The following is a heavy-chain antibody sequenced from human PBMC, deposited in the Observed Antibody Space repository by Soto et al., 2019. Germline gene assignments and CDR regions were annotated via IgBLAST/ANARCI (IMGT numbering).Heavy chain of an antibody. V-gene: IGHV3-30-3*01. CDR1: GFTFSSYA. CDR2: ISYDGSNK. CDR3: ARDGLLGYFDY. D-gene: IGHD3-16*01. J-gene: IGHJ4*02. Sequence: GGALRLSCAASGFTFSSYAMHWVRQAPGKGLEWVAVISYDGSNKYYADSVKGRFTISSDNSKNTLYLQMNSLRAEDTAVYYCARDGLLGYFDYWGQGTLVTVSS.